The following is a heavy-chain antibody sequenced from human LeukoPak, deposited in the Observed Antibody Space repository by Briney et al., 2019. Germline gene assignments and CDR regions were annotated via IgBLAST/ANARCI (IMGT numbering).Heavy chain of an antibody. V-gene: IGHV3-30*18. CDR3: ANFIGSGV. CDR2: ISSDGSNK. J-gene: IGHJ6*02. CDR1: GFTFSNYG. D-gene: IGHD3-16*02. Sequence: GRSLRLSCAASGFTFSNYGMNWVRQAPGKGLEWVAVISSDGSNKYYTDYVKGRFTISRDNSKNTLYLQMNSLRAEDTAMYYCANFIGSGVWGQGTMVTVSS.